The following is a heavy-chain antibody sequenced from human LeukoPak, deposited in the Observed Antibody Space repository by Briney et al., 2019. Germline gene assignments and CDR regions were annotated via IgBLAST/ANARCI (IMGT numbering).Heavy chain of an antibody. CDR1: GFTFGSYW. CDR2: IKEDGSEK. Sequence: PGGSLRLSCAASGFTFGSYWMSLVRQAPGKGLEWVANIKEDGSEKNYVDSVKGRFTISRDNAKNSLYLQMNSLRAEDTAVYYCARDRVSGSYNYWGQGTLVTVSS. CDR3: ARDRVSGSYNY. V-gene: IGHV3-7*01. D-gene: IGHD1-26*01. J-gene: IGHJ4*02.